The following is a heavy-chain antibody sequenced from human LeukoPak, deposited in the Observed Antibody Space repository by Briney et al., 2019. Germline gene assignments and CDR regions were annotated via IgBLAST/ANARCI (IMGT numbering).Heavy chain of an antibody. CDR3: ATDYDILTGRDSNAFDI. V-gene: IGHV3-30*02. D-gene: IGHD3-9*01. CDR2: IRYDGSNK. J-gene: IGHJ3*02. CDR1: GFTFSSYA. Sequence: GGSLRLSCAASGFTFSSYAMHWVRQAPGKGLEWVAFIRYDGSNKYYADSVKGRFTISRDNSKNTLYLQMNSLRAEDTAVYYCATDYDILTGRDSNAFDIWGQGTMVTVSS.